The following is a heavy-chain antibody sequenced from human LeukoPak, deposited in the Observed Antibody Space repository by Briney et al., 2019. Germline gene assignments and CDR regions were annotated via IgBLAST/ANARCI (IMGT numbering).Heavy chain of an antibody. D-gene: IGHD3-10*01. Sequence: KPXGSXRLSCAASGFTFSSYSMNWVRQAPGKGLEWVSSISSSSSYIYYADSVKGRFTISRENPKISLYLQMNTLRPQHTAVYYCARDTAPDTPYYGSGNNWFDPWGQGTLVTVSS. CDR2: ISSSSSYI. V-gene: IGHV3-21*01. J-gene: IGHJ5*02. CDR1: GFTFSSYS. CDR3: ARDTAPDTPYYGSGNNWFDP.